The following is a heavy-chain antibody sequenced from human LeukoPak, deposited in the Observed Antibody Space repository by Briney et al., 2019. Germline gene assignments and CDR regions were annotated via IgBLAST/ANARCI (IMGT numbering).Heavy chain of an antibody. J-gene: IGHJ4*02. D-gene: IGHD3-9*01. V-gene: IGHV4-39*07. CDR1: GGSISSSSYY. CDR3: ARDPHLLLRYFDWFLDY. CDR2: IYYSGST. Sequence: PSETLSLTCTVSGGSISSSSYYWGWIRQPPGKGLEWIGSIYYSGSTYYNPSLKSRVTISVDTSKNQFSLKLSSVTAADTAVYYCARDPHLLLRYFDWFLDYWGQGTLVTVSS.